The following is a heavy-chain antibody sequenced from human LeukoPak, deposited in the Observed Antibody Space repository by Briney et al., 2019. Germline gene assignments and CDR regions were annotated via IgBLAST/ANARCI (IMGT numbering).Heavy chain of an antibody. J-gene: IGHJ4*02. V-gene: IGHV4-59*01. Sequence: SETLSLTCTVSGGSISSYHWSWTRQPPGKGLEWIGYIYYTGSTNYNPSLKSRVTISLDTSKNQFSLKISSVTAADTAVYYCARDHESSLDYWGQGTLVTVSS. CDR1: GGSISSYH. CDR2: IYYTGST. CDR3: ARDHESSLDY.